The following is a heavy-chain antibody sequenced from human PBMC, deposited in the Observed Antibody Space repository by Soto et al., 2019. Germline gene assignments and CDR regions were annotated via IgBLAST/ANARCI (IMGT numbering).Heavy chain of an antibody. V-gene: IGHV3-53*01. CDR3: ARDRVESGYPEYFQH. D-gene: IGHD3-22*01. J-gene: IGHJ1*01. Sequence: GGSVRLSCAASGVSVSSNYMSWVRQAPGKGLEWVSVIYSGGSTYYADSVKGRFTISRDNSKNTLYLQMNSLRAEDTAVYYCARDRVESGYPEYFQHWGQGTLVTVSS. CDR2: IYSGGST. CDR1: GVSVSSNY.